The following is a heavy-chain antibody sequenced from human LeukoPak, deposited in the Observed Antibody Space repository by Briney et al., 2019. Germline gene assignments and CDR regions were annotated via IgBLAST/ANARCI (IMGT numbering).Heavy chain of an antibody. V-gene: IGHV3-21*01. CDR3: ARDQDCGGDCSIGPIDY. D-gene: IGHD2-21*02. Sequence: PGGSLRLSCAASGFTFSSYSMNWVRQAPGKGLEWVSSISSSSSYIYYADSVKGRFTISRDNAKNSLYLQMNSLRAEDTAVYYCARDQDCGGDCSIGPIDYWGQGTLVTVSS. CDR2: ISSSSSYI. J-gene: IGHJ4*02. CDR1: GFTFSSYS.